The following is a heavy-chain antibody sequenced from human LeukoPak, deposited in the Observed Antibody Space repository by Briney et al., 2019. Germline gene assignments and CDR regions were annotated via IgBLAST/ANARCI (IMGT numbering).Heavy chain of an antibody. CDR3: ARCGYSSSWYFFVYYYGMDV. CDR1: GFTFSSQS. Sequence: GGSLRLSCAASGFTFSSQSMHWVRHAPGKGLGWVSSISSSSSYIYYAHSVKGRFTISRDNAKNSLYLQMNSLRAEDTAVYYCARCGYSSSWYFFVYYYGMDVWGQGTTVTVSS. D-gene: IGHD6-13*01. CDR2: ISSSSSYI. J-gene: IGHJ6*02. V-gene: IGHV3-21*01.